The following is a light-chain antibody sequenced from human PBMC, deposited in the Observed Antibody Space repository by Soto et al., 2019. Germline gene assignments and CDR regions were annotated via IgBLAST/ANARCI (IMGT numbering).Light chain of an antibody. V-gene: IGLV1-51*01. Sequence: QSVLTQPPSVSAAPGQKVTISCSGSNSYIGETHVSWYQQFPGTAPKLLIYDNDKRPSGIPDRFSGSKSGTSATLGITGLQTGDAADYHCAAWDISLTGVVFGGGTKVTVL. CDR3: AAWDISLTGVV. J-gene: IGLJ2*01. CDR2: DND. CDR1: NSYIGETH.